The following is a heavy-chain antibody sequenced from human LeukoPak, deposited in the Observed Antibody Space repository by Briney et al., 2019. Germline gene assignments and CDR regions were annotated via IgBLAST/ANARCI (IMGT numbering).Heavy chain of an antibody. Sequence: ASVKVSCKASGYTFTEYYMHWVRQAPGQGLEWMGWINPNSGGTKFEQKFQGRVTMTRDTSISTAYMELSRLTSDDTAVYYCAGLSGYDPYYFDYWGQGTLVAVSS. CDR3: AGLSGYDPYYFDY. D-gene: IGHD5-12*01. V-gene: IGHV1-2*02. CDR2: INPNSGGT. J-gene: IGHJ4*02. CDR1: GYTFTEYY.